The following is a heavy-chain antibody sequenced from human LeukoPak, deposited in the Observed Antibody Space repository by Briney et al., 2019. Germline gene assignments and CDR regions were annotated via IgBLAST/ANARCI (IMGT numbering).Heavy chain of an antibody. V-gene: IGHV3-20*04. J-gene: IGHJ4*02. Sequence: GGSLRLSCAASGFTLDDYGMSWVRQAPGKGLEWVSDINWNGDNTIYADSVKGRFTISRDNAKNSLYLQMNSLRAEDTAVYYCARDHYDSSYFDYWGQGTLVTVSS. D-gene: IGHD3-22*01. CDR1: GFTLDDYG. CDR3: ARDHYDSSYFDY. CDR2: INWNGDNT.